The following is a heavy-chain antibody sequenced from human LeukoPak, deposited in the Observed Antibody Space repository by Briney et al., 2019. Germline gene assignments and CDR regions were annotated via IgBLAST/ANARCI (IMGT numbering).Heavy chain of an antibody. CDR3: ARGADGYNSFPYLKYYFGY. Sequence: SETLSLTCTVSGGSISSYYWSWIGQPPGKGLEWIGYIYYSGSTNYNPSLKSRVTISVDTSKNQFSLKLSSVTAADTAVYYCARGADGYNSFPYLKYYFGYWGQGTLVTVSS. CDR1: GGSISSYY. D-gene: IGHD5-24*01. J-gene: IGHJ4*02. CDR2: IYYSGST. V-gene: IGHV4-59*01.